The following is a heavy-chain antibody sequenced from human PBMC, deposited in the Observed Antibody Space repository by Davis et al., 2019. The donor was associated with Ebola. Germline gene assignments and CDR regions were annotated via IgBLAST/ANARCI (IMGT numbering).Heavy chain of an antibody. CDR1: GFTFTSSA. CDR2: IVVGSGNT. V-gene: IGHV1-58*01. J-gene: IGHJ4*02. CDR3: AADVDFRYNWNLFDY. Sequence: AASVKLSCKASGFTFTSSAVQWVRQARGQRLEWIGWIVVGSGNTNYAQKFQERVTFTRDISTSTAYMELTSLRSEDTAVYYCAADVDFRYNWNLFDYWGQGTLVTVSS. D-gene: IGHD1-20*01.